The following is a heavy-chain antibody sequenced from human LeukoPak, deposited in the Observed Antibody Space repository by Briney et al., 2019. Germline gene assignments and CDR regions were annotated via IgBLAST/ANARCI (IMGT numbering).Heavy chain of an antibody. CDR1: GFTFSSYA. D-gene: IGHD2-2*02. Sequence: GGSLRLSCAASGFTFSSYAMSWVRQAPGKGLEWDSAISGSGGSTYYADSVKGRFTISRDNSKNTLYLQMNSLRAEDTAVYYCAKFLEGYCSSTSCYTALDYWGQGTLVTVSS. V-gene: IGHV3-23*01. CDR2: ISGSGGST. J-gene: IGHJ4*02. CDR3: AKFLEGYCSSTSCYTALDY.